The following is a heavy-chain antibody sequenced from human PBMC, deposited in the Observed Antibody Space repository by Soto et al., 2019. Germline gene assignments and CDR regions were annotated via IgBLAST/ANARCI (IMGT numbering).Heavy chain of an antibody. V-gene: IGHV1-3*01. CDR3: ARDVDTDCFDY. CDR1: GYTFTSYA. D-gene: IGHD5-18*01. Sequence: QVQLVQSGAEVKKPGASVKVSCKASGYTFTSYAMHWVRQAPGQRLEWMGWINAGNGNTKYSQKFQGRVTITRDTSASTAYMELSSLRSADTAVYYCARDVDTDCFDYWGQGTLVTVSS. CDR2: INAGNGNT. J-gene: IGHJ4*02.